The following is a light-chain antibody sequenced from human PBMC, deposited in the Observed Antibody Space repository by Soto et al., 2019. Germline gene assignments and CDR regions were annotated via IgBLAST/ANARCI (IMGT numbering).Light chain of an antibody. J-gene: IGKJ2*01. CDR3: QHYNKSPYT. Sequence: DIQMTQSPSSLSASVGDRVTITCRASQGISNYLAWYQQKPGKVPKLMIYSASTLQSGVPSRFSGSGSGTDFTLTISSLEHEDVATYASQHYNKSPYTFGQGTMLEIK. V-gene: IGKV1-27*01. CDR2: SAS. CDR1: QGISNY.